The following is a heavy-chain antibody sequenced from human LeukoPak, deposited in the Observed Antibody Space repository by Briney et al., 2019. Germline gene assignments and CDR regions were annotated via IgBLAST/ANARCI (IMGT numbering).Heavy chain of an antibody. D-gene: IGHD3-9*01. CDR3: ARVHDTTGYYHYFDS. V-gene: IGHV3-30*03. Sequence: GGSLRLSCEASGFTFSTYPMHWVRQAPDKGLEWVAMISYHGSNEYYADSVKGRFTISRDNSKNTLYLQMNNPRVEDTAIYYCARVHDTTGYYHYFDSWGQGTLVTVPS. CDR1: GFTFSTYP. J-gene: IGHJ4*02. CDR2: ISYHGSNE.